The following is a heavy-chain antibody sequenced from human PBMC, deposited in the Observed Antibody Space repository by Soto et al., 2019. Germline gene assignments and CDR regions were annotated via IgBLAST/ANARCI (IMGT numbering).Heavy chain of an antibody. CDR1: GFTFSGHW. CDR3: AREAGYCSRTSCYRRAFDT. Sequence: EVQLVESGGDLVQPGGFLRLSCAASGFTFSGHWMHWVRQVPGKGLVWVSRINTDGGSTSYADSVKGRFTISRDNAKNTLFLQMTGLRVDDTSVYYCAREAGYCSRTSCYRRAFDTWGQGTMVTVSS. D-gene: IGHD2-2*01. CDR2: INTDGGST. J-gene: IGHJ3*02. V-gene: IGHV3-74*01.